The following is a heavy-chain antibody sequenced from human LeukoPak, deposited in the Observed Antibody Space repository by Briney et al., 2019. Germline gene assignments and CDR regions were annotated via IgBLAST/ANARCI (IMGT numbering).Heavy chain of an antibody. CDR1: GFTFSSYG. Sequence: PGGSLRLSCAASGFTFSSYGMHWVRQAPGKGLEWVAFIRYDGSNTYYADSVKGRFTISRDNSKNTLYPQMNSLRAEDTAVYYCAKYFAVVPDYWGQGTLVTVSS. D-gene: IGHD2-15*01. V-gene: IGHV3-30*02. CDR2: IRYDGSNT. J-gene: IGHJ4*02. CDR3: AKYFAVVPDY.